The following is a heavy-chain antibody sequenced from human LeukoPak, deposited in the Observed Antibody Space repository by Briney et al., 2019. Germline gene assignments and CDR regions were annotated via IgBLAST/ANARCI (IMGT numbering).Heavy chain of an antibody. CDR3: ARRSYSSGWYYYYMDV. V-gene: IGHV4-30-2*01. J-gene: IGHJ6*03. Sequence: SETLSLTCAVSNGSISSDGYSWSWIRQPPGKGLEWIGYIYHSGSTFYNPSLKSRVTISVDTSKNQFSLNLSSVTAADTAVYFCARRSYSSGWYYYYMDVWGKGTRVTVSS. CDR2: IYHSGST. D-gene: IGHD6-19*01. CDR1: NGSISSDGYS.